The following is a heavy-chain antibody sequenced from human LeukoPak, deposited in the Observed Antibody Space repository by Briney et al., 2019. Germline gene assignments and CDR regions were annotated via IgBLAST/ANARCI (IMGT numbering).Heavy chain of an antibody. CDR2: ISVNNGNT. V-gene: IGHV1-18*01. Sequence: ASVKVSCKASGYTFANYGISWVRQAPGQGLEWMAWISVNNGNTKYAQKFQGRVTVTTDTSTSIAYMELRSLTSGDTAVYYCARDHHYYDSNGYFGYWGQGTLVTVSS. D-gene: IGHD3-22*01. CDR1: GYTFANYG. J-gene: IGHJ4*02. CDR3: ARDHHYYDSNGYFGY.